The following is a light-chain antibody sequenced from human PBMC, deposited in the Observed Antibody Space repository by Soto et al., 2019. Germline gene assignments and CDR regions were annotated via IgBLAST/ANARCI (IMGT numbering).Light chain of an antibody. J-gene: IGLJ2*01. Sequence: QSVLTQPASVSGSPGQSITISCTGTSSDIGDYDYVSWYQHLPGKAPKLLIFDVTHRPSGVSDRFSGSKSGNTASLTISGVRPEDEADDYCCSYTDSALDVVFGGGTKLTVL. CDR1: SSDIGDYDY. CDR2: DVT. V-gene: IGLV2-14*01. CDR3: CSYTDSALDVV.